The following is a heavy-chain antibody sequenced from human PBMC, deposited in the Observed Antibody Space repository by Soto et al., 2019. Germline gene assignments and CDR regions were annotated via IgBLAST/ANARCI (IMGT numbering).Heavy chain of an antibody. CDR2: IHSSGTT. Sequence: QVQLQESGPGLVKPSETVSVTCNVSVGSTSGYYWTWIRQSPGKGLEWIGYIHSSGTTTYNPSLKSRVTISIDTSKNQVYLRVTSVTAADTAIYYCARHKKWSEQGWFDPWGKGTQVTVSS. V-gene: IGHV4-59*01. CDR3: ARHKKWSEQGWFDP. J-gene: IGHJ5*02. CDR1: VGSTSGYY. D-gene: IGHD2-15*01.